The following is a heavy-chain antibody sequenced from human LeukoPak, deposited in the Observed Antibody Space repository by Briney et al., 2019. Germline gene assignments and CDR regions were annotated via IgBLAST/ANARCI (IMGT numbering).Heavy chain of an antibody. V-gene: IGHV4-61*02. CDR2: IYTSGST. D-gene: IGHD3-16*01. Sequence: PSETLSLTCTVSGGSISSGSYYWSWIRQPAGKGLEWIGRIYTSGSTNYNPSLKSRVTISVDTSKNQFSLKLSSVTAADTAVYYCARTVGGVALPWGQGTLVTVSS. CDR3: ARTVGGVALP. J-gene: IGHJ5*02. CDR1: GGSISSGSYY.